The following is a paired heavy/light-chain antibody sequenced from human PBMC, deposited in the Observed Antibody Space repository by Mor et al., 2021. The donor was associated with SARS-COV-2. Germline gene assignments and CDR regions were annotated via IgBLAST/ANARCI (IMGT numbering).Light chain of an antibody. V-gene: IGLV2-11*01. Sequence: QSALTQPRSVSGSPGQSVTISCTGSSSDVGGYDYVSWYQQLPGKAPKLMIYDVTKRPSGVPDRFSGSKSGNTASLTISGLQAEDEADYYCWSYAGSYTLVVFGGGTKLTVL. CDR1: SSDVGGYDY. CDR2: DVT. J-gene: IGLJ3*02. CDR3: WSYAGSYTLVV.
Heavy chain of an antibody. Sequence: QVQLQESGPGLVKPSETLSLTCTVSGGSISSSYWSWIRQSPGKGLEWIGYIYNSGSTKYNPSLKSRVTISVDTSKNQFSLKLSSVTAADTAVYFCARHSGNFPGGADNWGQGTLVTVSS. J-gene: IGHJ4*02. CDR2: IYNSGST. CDR3: ARHSGNFPGGADN. D-gene: IGHD1-26*01. V-gene: IGHV4-59*08. CDR1: GGSISSSY.